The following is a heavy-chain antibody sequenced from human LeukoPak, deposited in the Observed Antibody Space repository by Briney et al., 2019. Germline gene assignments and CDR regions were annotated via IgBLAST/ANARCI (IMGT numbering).Heavy chain of an antibody. CDR2: INPSVGGT. J-gene: IGHJ4*02. D-gene: IGHD6-13*01. V-gene: IGHV1-46*01. CDR3: AREMIAAAGPDY. CDR1: GYTFTSYY. Sequence: GASVKVSCKTSGYTFTSYYIHWVRQAPGQGLEWLGMINPSVGGTDYAQKFQGTVTMTRDTSTNTVYIELSSLRPEDTAVYYCAREMIAAAGPDYWGQGTLVSVSS.